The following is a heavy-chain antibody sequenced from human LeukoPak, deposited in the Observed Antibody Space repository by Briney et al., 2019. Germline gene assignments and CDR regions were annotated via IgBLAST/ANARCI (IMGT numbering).Heavy chain of an antibody. CDR2: IYTSGST. CDR3: ASMVRGVIRRDDAFDI. D-gene: IGHD3-10*01. V-gene: IGHV4-4*07. Sequence: SETLSLTCTVSGVSISSYYWSWIRQPAGKGLEWIGRIYTSGSTNYNPSLKSRVTMSVDTSKNQFSLKLSSVTAADTAVYYCASMVRGVIRRDDAFDIWGQGTMVTVSS. J-gene: IGHJ3*02. CDR1: GVSISSYY.